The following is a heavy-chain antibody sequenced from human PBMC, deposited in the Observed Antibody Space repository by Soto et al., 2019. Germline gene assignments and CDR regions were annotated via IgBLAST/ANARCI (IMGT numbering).Heavy chain of an antibody. CDR2: FDPEDGET. Sequence: QVQLVQSGAEVKKPGASVKVSCKVSGYTLTELSMHWVRQAPGKGLEWMGGFDPEDGETIYAQKFQGRVTMTEDTSXDXXYMELSSLRSEDTAVYYCATSSETMTTVTNWYFDLWGRGTLVTVSS. CDR3: ATSSETMTTVTNWYFDL. D-gene: IGHD4-17*01. J-gene: IGHJ2*01. V-gene: IGHV1-24*01. CDR1: GYTLTELS.